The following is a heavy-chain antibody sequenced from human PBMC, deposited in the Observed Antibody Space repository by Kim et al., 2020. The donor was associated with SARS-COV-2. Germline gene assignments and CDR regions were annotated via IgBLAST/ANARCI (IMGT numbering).Heavy chain of an antibody. V-gene: IGHV3-30*18. Sequence: GGSLRLSCAASGFTFSGHAMHWVRQAPGKGLEWVAVTSYDGSNKYYVDSVKDRFTISRDNSKNTLYLYMNSLRAEDTAVYYCAKDRGYGGIGEVDYWGQGTFVTVSS. CDR2: TSYDGSNK. CDR1: GFTFSGHA. D-gene: IGHD5-12*01. CDR3: AKDRGYGGIGEVDY. J-gene: IGHJ4*02.